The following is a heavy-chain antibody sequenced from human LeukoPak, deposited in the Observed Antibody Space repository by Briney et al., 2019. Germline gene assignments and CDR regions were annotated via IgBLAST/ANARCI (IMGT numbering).Heavy chain of an antibody. J-gene: IGHJ6*02. Sequence: GGSLRLSCAASGFTFSSHAMSWVRQAPGKGLDWVSGISHSGGSTHYADSVKGRFTISRDNSKNTLYLQMNNLRAEDTAVYYCAEDRGYSYGYDHYGMDVWGQGTTVTVSS. CDR1: GFTFSSHA. D-gene: IGHD5-18*01. CDR2: ISHSGGST. V-gene: IGHV3-23*01. CDR3: AEDRGYSYGYDHYGMDV.